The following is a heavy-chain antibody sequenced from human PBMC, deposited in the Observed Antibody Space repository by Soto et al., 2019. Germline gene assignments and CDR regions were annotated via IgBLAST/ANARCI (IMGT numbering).Heavy chain of an antibody. D-gene: IGHD2-15*01. Sequence: SVKVSCKASGGTFSSYAISWVRQAPGQGLEWMGGIIPIFGTANYAQKFQGRVTITADESTSTAYMELSSLRSEDTAVYYCARGASVVVVAATLGSFDYWGQGTLVTVSS. V-gene: IGHV1-69*13. CDR1: GGTFSSYA. J-gene: IGHJ4*02. CDR2: IIPIFGTA. CDR3: ARGASVVVVAATLGSFDY.